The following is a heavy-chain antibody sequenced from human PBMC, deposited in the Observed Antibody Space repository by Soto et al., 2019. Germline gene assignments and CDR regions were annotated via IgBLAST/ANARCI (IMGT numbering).Heavy chain of an antibody. CDR1: GGSISTYY. D-gene: IGHD6-19*01. CDR2: IYYIGST. Sequence: SETLSLTGTVSGGSISTYYWSWIRQPPGKGLEWIGYIYYIGSTSYNPSPKSRVTISVDTSKNQFSLKLRSVTAADTAVYYCASDRSSGWDQGYGMDVWGQGTTVTVSS. CDR3: ASDRSSGWDQGYGMDV. V-gene: IGHV4-59*01. J-gene: IGHJ6*02.